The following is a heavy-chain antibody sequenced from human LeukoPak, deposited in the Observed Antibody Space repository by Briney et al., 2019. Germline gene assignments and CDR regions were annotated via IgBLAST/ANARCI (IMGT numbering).Heavy chain of an antibody. D-gene: IGHD3-16*01. J-gene: IGHJ6*03. Sequence: GASVKVSRKASGYTFTSYDINWVRQATGQGLEWMGWMNPNSGNTGYAQKFQGRVTITRNTSISTAYMELSSLRSEDTAVYYCAREGGQSAPYYYYYYMDVWGKGTTVTVSS. CDR1: GYTFTSYD. CDR2: MNPNSGNT. V-gene: IGHV1-8*03. CDR3: AREGGQSAPYYYYYYMDV.